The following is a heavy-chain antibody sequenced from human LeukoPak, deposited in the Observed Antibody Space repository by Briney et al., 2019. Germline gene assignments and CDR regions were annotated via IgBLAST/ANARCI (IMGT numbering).Heavy chain of an antibody. Sequence: ASVKVSCKASGGTFSSYAISWVRQAPGQGLEWMGGIIPIFGTANYAQKFQGRVTIIADKSTSTAYMELSSLRSEDTAVYYCAREESYYDFWSGYYTPSDAFDIWGQGTMVTVSS. V-gene: IGHV1-69*06. CDR3: AREESYYDFWSGYYTPSDAFDI. CDR2: IIPIFGTA. CDR1: GGTFSSYA. J-gene: IGHJ3*02. D-gene: IGHD3-3*01.